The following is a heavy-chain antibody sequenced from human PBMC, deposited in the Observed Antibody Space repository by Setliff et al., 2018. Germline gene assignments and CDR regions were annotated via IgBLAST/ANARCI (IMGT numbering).Heavy chain of an antibody. CDR3: ARDRAGYYYGSGSYYLFDY. J-gene: IGHJ4*02. V-gene: IGHV3-7*01. CDR2: IKQDGSEK. D-gene: IGHD3-10*01. CDR1: GFTFSTYW. Sequence: GGSLRLSCAASGFTFSTYWMSWVRQAPGKGLEWVANIKQDGSEKYYVDSVKGRFTISRDNAKNSLYLQMNSLRAEDTAVYYCARDRAGYYYGSGSYYLFDYWGQGTLVTVSS.